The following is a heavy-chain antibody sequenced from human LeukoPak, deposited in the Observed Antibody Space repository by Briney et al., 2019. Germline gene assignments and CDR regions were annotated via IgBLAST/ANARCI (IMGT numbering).Heavy chain of an antibody. D-gene: IGHD2-15*01. CDR3: ARGYCSGGSCYSFGGY. J-gene: IGHJ4*02. CDR2: IYPGDSDT. Sequence: PGESLKISCQGSGYIFTSFWIGWVRQLPGKGLEWMGIIYPGDSDTRYSPSFQGQVTISADKSSSTAYLQWSSLKASDTAMYYCARGYCSGGSCYSFGGYWGQGTLVTVSS. CDR1: GYIFTSFW. V-gene: IGHV5-51*01.